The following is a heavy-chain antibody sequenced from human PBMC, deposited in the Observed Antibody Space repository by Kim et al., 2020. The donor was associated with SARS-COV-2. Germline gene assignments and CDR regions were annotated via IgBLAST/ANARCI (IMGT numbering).Heavy chain of an antibody. CDR2: VGAYNGDT. CDR1: GYTFTSYG. D-gene: IGHD4-17*01. J-gene: IGHJ4*02. Sequence: ASVKVSCKASGYTFTSYGISWVRQAPGQGLEWLGWVGAYNGDTNYAQNLQGRVTLTTDTSTSTAFLELRSLRSDDTAGYFCARDRGYGDDTFDYWGQGTLVTVSS. V-gene: IGHV1-18*01. CDR3: ARDRGYGDDTFDY.